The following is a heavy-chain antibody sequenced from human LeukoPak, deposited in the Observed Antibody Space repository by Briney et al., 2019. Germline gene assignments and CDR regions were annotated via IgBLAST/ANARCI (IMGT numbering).Heavy chain of an antibody. V-gene: IGHV1-18*01. J-gene: IGHJ4*02. CDR1: VYTFTSYC. D-gene: IGHD5-24*01. CDR3: GRARRVELATGGRRNEFDY. CDR2: ISAYKCNT. Sequence: SVKVSCKSSVYTFTSYCISWVRQAPGQGLDWMGWISAYKCNTNYPQQLQGRVTMTTDTSTRTAYMELRSLRSDDTAVYYCGRARRVELATGGRRNEFDYWGQGTLVTVSS.